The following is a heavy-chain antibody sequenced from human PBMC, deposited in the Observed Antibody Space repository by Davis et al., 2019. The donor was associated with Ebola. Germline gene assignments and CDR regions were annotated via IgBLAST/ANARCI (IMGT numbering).Heavy chain of an antibody. CDR2: IYSGGST. CDR3: ARLVAYCGGDCPGDY. D-gene: IGHD2-21*01. J-gene: IGHJ4*02. CDR1: GFTVSSNY. V-gene: IGHV3-53*01. Sequence: GGSLRLSCAASGFTVSSNYMSWVRQAPGKGLEWVSVIYSGGSTYYADSVKGRFTISRDNSKNTLYLQMNSLRAEDTAVYYCARLVAYCGGDCPGDYWGPGTLVTVSS.